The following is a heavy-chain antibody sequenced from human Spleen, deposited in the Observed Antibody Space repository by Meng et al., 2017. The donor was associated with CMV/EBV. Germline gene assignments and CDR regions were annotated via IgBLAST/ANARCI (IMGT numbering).Heavy chain of an antibody. CDR2: IFYTGTT. Sequence: SGGSISSDTTYWGWIRQPPGMGLEWIGNIFYTGTTYYNPSLKTRVTISVDTSKNHFSLKLTSVTAADTAVYYCARASGAVAGNWFDPWGQGTLVTVSS. J-gene: IGHJ5*02. CDR3: ARASGAVAGNWFDP. D-gene: IGHD6-19*01. V-gene: IGHV4-39*02. CDR1: GGSISSDTTY.